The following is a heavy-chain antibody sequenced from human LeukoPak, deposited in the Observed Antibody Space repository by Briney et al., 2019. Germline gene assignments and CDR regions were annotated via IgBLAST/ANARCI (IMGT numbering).Heavy chain of an antibody. CDR1: GDSISSYY. V-gene: IGHV4-59*01. Sequence: PSETLSLTCTVSGDSISSYYWSWIRQPPGKGLEWIGYIYYSGSTNYNPSLKSRVTISVDTSKNQFSLKLSSVTAADTAVYYCARGTLVPHYFDYWGQGTLVTVSS. J-gene: IGHJ4*02. CDR3: ARGTLVPHYFDY. D-gene: IGHD6-13*01. CDR2: IYYSGST.